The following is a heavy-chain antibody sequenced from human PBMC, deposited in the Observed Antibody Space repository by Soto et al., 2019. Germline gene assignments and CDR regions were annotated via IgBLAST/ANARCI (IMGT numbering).Heavy chain of an antibody. CDR1: GGSISSGDYY. D-gene: IGHD3-22*01. CDR3: ARLGGYYQAFDS. V-gene: IGHV4-31*03. Sequence: PSETLSLTCTVSGGSISSGDYYWSWIRQHPGKGLEWIGYIYYSGSTYYNPSLKSRVTISVDTSKNQFSLKLSSVTAADTAVYYCARLGGYYQAFDSWGQGTLVTVSS. CDR2: IYYSGST. J-gene: IGHJ4*02.